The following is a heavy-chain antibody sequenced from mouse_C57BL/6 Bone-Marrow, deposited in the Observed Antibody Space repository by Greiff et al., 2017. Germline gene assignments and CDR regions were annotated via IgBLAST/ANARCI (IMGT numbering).Heavy chain of an antibody. V-gene: IGHV5-17*01. CDR2: ISSGSSTI. CDR1: GFTFSDYG. CDR3: ARPYYGSSYEDFDY. D-gene: IGHD1-1*01. Sequence: EVKLVESGGGLVKPGGSLKLSCAASGFTFSDYGMHWVRQAPEKGLEWVAYISSGSSTIYYADTVKGRFTISRDNAKNTLFLQMTSLRSEDTAMYYCARPYYGSSYEDFDYWGQGTTLTVSS. J-gene: IGHJ2*01.